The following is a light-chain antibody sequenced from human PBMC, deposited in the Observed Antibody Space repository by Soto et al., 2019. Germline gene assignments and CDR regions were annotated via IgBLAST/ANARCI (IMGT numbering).Light chain of an antibody. CDR2: DVT. CDR1: SSDVG. Sequence: QSVLTQPPSVSGSPGQSVTISCTGASSDVGVAWYQQPPGTAPKLLIYDVTNCPAGVPDRFSGSKSGNTASLTISGLQAGDEADYYCGSYLTSSIVFGGGTQLTVL. CDR3: GSYLTSSIV. V-gene: IGLV2-18*02. J-gene: IGLJ2*01.